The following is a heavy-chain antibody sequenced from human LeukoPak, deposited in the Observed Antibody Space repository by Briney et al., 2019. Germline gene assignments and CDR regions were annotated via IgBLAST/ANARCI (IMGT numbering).Heavy chain of an antibody. CDR3: ARVGGSSSWFFDY. J-gene: IGHJ4*02. CDR1: GFTFTSSA. CDR2: IVVGSGNT. D-gene: IGHD6-13*01. V-gene: IGHV1-58*02. Sequence: SVKVSCKASGFTFTSSAMQWVRQARGQRLEWIGWIVVGSGNTNYAQKFQERVTITRDMSTSTAYMELSSLRSEDTAVYYCARVGGSSSWFFDYWGQGTLVTVSS.